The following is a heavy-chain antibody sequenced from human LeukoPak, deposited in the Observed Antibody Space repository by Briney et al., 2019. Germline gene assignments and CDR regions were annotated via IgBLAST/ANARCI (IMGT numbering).Heavy chain of an antibody. CDR2: ISSSDSTI. V-gene: IGHV3-48*04. CDR3: ASGSYPGFDI. CDR1: GFTFSRYS. Sequence: GGSLRLSCAASGFTFSRYSMNWVRQAPGKGLEWVSYISSSDSTIFYAESVKGRFTISRDNAKTSLYLQMNSLRAEDTAVYYCASGSYPGFDIWGQGTVVTVSS. D-gene: IGHD1-26*01. J-gene: IGHJ3*02.